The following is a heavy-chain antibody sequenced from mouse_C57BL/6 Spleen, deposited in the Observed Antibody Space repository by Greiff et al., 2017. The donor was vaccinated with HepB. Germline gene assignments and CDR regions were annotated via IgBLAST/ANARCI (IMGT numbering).Heavy chain of an antibody. V-gene: IGHV5-16*01. CDR3: ARDEAQATPYYAMDY. CDR1: GFTFSDYY. Sequence: DVKLVESEGGLVQPGSSMKLSCTASGFTFSDYYMAWVRQVPEKGLEWVANINYDGSSTYYLDSLKSRFIISRDNAKNILYLQMSSLKSEDTATYYCARDEAQATPYYAMDYWGQGTSVTVSS. D-gene: IGHD3-2*02. CDR2: INYDGSST. J-gene: IGHJ4*01.